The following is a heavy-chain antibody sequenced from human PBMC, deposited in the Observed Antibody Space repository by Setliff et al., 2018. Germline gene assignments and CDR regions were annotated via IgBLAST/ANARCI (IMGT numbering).Heavy chain of an antibody. J-gene: IGHJ4*02. V-gene: IGHV3-74*01. CDR3: ASSRTWIPVLDY. CDR2: INFDGTST. Sequence: GGSLRLSCEGSGLTLSHYWMHWVRQGPGKGLVWVSYINFDGTSTNYADSVKGRFTISRDNAKSSLYLQMNSLSAEDTAIYYCASSRTWIPVLDYCGQGTLVTVSS. D-gene: IGHD5-12*01. CDR1: GLTLSHYW.